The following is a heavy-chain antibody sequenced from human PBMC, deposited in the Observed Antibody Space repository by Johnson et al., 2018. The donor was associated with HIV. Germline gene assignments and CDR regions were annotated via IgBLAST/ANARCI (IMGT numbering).Heavy chain of an antibody. Sequence: MQLVESGGGVVQPGRSLRLSCAASGFTFSSYAVHWVRQAPGKGLEWVAVISYDGSNKYYAASVKGRFTISRDNSKNTLYLQMNSLRAEDTAVYYCARVQWLILDAFDIWGQGTMVTVSS. CDR3: ARVQWLILDAFDI. D-gene: IGHD6-19*01. CDR2: ISYDGSNK. CDR1: GFTFSSYA. J-gene: IGHJ3*02. V-gene: IGHV3-30-3*01.